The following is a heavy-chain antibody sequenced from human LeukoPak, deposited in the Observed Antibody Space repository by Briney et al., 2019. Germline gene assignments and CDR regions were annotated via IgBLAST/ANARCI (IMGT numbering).Heavy chain of an antibody. V-gene: IGHV3-30*18. J-gene: IGHJ4*02. Sequence: GGSLRLSCAASGFTFSSYGMHWVRQAPGKGLEWVAVISYDGSNKYYADSVKGRFTISRDNSKNTLYLQMNSLRAEDTAVYYCAKGVPAPNWGQGTLVTVSS. D-gene: IGHD5/OR15-5a*01. CDR3: AKGVPAPN. CDR1: GFTFSSYG. CDR2: ISYDGSNK.